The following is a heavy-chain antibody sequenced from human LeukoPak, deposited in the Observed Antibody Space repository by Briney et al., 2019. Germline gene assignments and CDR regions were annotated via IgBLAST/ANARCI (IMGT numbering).Heavy chain of an antibody. CDR2: IYTSGST. J-gene: IGHJ4*02. Sequence: SETLSLTCTVSGGSISSGSYYWSWIRQPAGKGLEWIGRIYTSGSTNYNPSLKSRGTISVDTSKNQFFLKLSSVTAADTAVYYCARDTAGSNDYWGQGTLVTVSS. CDR3: ARDTAGSNDY. V-gene: IGHV4-61*02. D-gene: IGHD5-18*01. CDR1: GGSISSGSYY.